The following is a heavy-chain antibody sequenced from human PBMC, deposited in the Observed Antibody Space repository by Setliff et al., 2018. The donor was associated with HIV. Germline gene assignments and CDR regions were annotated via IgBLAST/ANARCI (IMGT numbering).Heavy chain of an antibody. Sequence: KASETLSLTCAVYGETFNDYFWTWIRQSPGKGLEWIGEVNHSGNINQNPSLKSGFTLSVDTSKNQFSLRLNSVTAADTAVYYCARGREVIRDTYYSYFYMDVWSRGTAVTVSS. D-gene: IGHD3-22*01. CDR3: ARGREVIRDTYYSYFYMDV. CDR2: VNHSGNI. J-gene: IGHJ6*04. CDR1: GETFNDYF. V-gene: IGHV4-34*01.